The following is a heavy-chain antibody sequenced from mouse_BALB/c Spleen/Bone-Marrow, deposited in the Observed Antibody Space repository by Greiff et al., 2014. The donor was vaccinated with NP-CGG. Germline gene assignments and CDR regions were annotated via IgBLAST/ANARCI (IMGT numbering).Heavy chain of an antibody. CDR2: IRLKSNNYAT. V-gene: IGHV6-6*02. D-gene: IGHD2-1*01. CDR1: GFTFSNYW. CDR3: TRIGNYDFDY. J-gene: IGHJ2*01. Sequence: EVQRVESGGGLVQPGGSMKLSCVASGFTFSNYWMNWVRQSPEKGLEWVAEIRLKSNNYATHYAESVKGRFTISRDDSKSSVYLQMNNLRAEDTGIYYCTRIGNYDFDYWGQGTTLTVSS.